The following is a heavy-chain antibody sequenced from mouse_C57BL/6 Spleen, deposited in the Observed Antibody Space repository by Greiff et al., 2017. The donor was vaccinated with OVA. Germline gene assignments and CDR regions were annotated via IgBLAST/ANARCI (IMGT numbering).Heavy chain of an antibody. CDR1: GYTFTDYN. Sequence: VQLQQSGPELVKPGASVKMSCKASGYTFTDYNMHWVKQSHGKSLEWIGYINPNNGGTSYNQKFKGKATLTVNKSSSTAYMELRSLTSEDSAVXYGARDPVVSYYYAMDYWGQGTSVTVSS. CDR2: INPNNGGT. D-gene: IGHD1-1*01. J-gene: IGHJ4*01. CDR3: ARDPVVSYYYAMDY. V-gene: IGHV1-22*01.